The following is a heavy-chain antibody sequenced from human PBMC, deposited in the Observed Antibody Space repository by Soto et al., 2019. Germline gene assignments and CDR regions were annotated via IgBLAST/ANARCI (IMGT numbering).Heavy chain of an antibody. Sequence: QLVQSGAEVRKPGSSVKVSCKASGGTFNTYTITWMRQAPGQGLEWMGRIAPIIDIPDYAQNFQGRVTITADKSTTAAYMELTRLRSEDTAIYYCARAMCFGGSCYLYVWGQGTLVTVSS. CDR1: GGTFNTYT. J-gene: IGHJ4*02. CDR3: ARAMCFGGSCYLYV. V-gene: IGHV1-69*02. CDR2: IAPIIDIP. D-gene: IGHD2-15*01.